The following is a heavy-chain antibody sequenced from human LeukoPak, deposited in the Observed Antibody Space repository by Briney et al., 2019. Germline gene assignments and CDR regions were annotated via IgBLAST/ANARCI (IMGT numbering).Heavy chain of an antibody. Sequence: GSSVKVSCKASGGTFSSYAISWVRQAPGQGLEWMRGIIPIFGTANYAQKFQGRVTITADESTSTAYMELSSLRSEDTAVYYCAFGSGSLAIPEKTHFDYWGQGTLVTVSS. CDR3: AFGSGSLAIPEKTHFDY. CDR2: IIPIFGTA. J-gene: IGHJ4*02. CDR1: GGTFSSYA. D-gene: IGHD3-10*01. V-gene: IGHV1-69*01.